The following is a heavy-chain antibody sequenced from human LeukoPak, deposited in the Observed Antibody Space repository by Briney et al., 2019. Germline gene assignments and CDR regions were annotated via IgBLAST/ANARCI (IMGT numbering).Heavy chain of an antibody. CDR1: GFTLSDYY. D-gene: IGHD6-19*01. Sequence: GGSLRLSCGVAGFTLSDYYMTWIRQAPGKGLEWVSDSSSGDGTINFADSVRGRFTVSWDNAKNSLYLQMSSLRADDTAVYYCARETVAGTFDYWGQGVLVTVSS. CDR2: SSSGDGTI. V-gene: IGHV3-11*01. CDR3: ARETVAGTFDY. J-gene: IGHJ4*02.